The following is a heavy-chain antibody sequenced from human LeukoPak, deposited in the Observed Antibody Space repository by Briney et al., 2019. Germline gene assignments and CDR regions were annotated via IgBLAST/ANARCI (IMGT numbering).Heavy chain of an antibody. CDR3: ARLIAARPYYMDV. J-gene: IGHJ6*03. V-gene: IGHV4-4*09. D-gene: IGHD6-6*01. Sequence: PSETLSLTCTVSGGSISSYYWSWIRQPPGKGLEWIGYIYTSGSTNYNPSLKSRVTISVDTSKNQFSLKLNSVTAADTAVYYCARLIAARPYYMDVWGKGTTVTVSS. CDR1: GGSISSYY. CDR2: IYTSGST.